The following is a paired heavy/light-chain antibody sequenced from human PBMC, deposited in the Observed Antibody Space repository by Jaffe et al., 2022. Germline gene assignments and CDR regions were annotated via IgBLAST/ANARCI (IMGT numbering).Light chain of an antibody. J-gene: IGKJ2*01. CDR2: GAS. CDR1: QSVSSSY. V-gene: IGKV3-20*01. Sequence: EIVLTQSPGTLSLSPGERATLSCRASQSVSSSYLAWYQQKPGQAPRLLIYGASSRATGIPDRFSGSGSGTDFTLTISRLEPEDFAVYYCQQYGGSPPYTFGQGTKLEIK. CDR3: QQYGGSPPYT.
Heavy chain of an antibody. CDR1: GFTFSTYD. CDR3: AREVFYGDWYFDL. Sequence: EVQLVESGGGLVQPGGSLRLSCAASGFTFSTYDMHWVRQVTGKGLEWVSAIDTAGKTYYPDSVKGRFTISRENAKNSLYLQMNSLRAGDTAVYYCAREVFYGDWYFDLWGRGTLVTVSS. J-gene: IGHJ2*01. D-gene: IGHD4-17*01. V-gene: IGHV3-13*01. CDR2: IDTAGKT.